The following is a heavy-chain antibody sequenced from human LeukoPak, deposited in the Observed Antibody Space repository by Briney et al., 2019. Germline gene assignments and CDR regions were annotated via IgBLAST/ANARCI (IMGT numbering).Heavy chain of an antibody. CDR1: GFTFSSYA. CDR2: ISGSGGST. CDR3: AKDSATITMIVVEIPDAFDI. J-gene: IGHJ3*02. V-gene: IGHV3-23*01. D-gene: IGHD3-22*01. Sequence: GGSLRLSCAASGFTFSSYAMSWVRQAPGKGLEWVSAISGSGGSTYYADSVKGRFTISRDNSKNTLYLQMNSLRAEDTAVYYCAKDSATITMIVVEIPDAFDIWGQGTMVTVSS.